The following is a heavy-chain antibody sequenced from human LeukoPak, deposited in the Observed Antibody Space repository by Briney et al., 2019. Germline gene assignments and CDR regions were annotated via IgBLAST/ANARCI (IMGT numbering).Heavy chain of an antibody. D-gene: IGHD4/OR15-4a*01. CDR2: IYSDNT. CDR1: GFTVSSNS. V-gene: IGHV3-53*01. CDR3: ARRAGAYSHPYDY. J-gene: IGHJ4*02. Sequence: GGALRLSCTVSGFTVSSNSMSWVRQAPGKGLEWVSFIYSDNTHYSDSVKGRFTISRDNSKNTLYLQMNSLRAEDTAVYYCARRAGAYSHPYDYWGQGTLVTVSS.